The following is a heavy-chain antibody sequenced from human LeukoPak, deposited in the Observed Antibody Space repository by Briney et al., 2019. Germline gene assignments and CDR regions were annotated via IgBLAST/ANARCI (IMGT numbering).Heavy chain of an antibody. CDR3: ARDTGIAAAGNWFDP. CDR2: ISAYNGNT. CDR1: GYTFTSYG. J-gene: IGHJ5*02. V-gene: IGHV1-18*01. D-gene: IGHD6-13*01. Sequence: ASVKVSCKASGYTFTSYGISWVRQAPGQGLEWMGWISAYNGNTNYAQKLQGRVTMTTDTSTSTAYMELSSLRSEDTAVYYCARDTGIAAAGNWFDPWGQGTLVTVSS.